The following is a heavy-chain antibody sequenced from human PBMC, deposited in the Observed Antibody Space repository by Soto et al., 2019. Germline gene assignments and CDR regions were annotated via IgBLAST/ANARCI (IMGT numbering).Heavy chain of an antibody. V-gene: IGHV2-5*02. D-gene: IGHD2-15*01. Sequence: QITLKESGPTRVKPTQTLALTCNFSGFSLSTSGVGVGWIRQPPGKALECLGIIYWDDDRRYSPSLKNRLTITKDXXKXEXXLIMTNMDPDDTGTYYCARRRVGDGSGWDAGVFDYWGQGFLVTVSS. CDR2: IYWDDDR. CDR1: GFSLSTSGVG. J-gene: IGHJ4*02. CDR3: ARRRVGDGSGWDAGVFDY.